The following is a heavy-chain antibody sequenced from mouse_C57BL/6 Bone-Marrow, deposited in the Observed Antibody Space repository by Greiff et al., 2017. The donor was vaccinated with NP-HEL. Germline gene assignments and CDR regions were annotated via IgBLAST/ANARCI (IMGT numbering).Heavy chain of an antibody. D-gene: IGHD2-3*01. V-gene: IGHV5-4*03. Sequence: EVKVEESGGGLVKPGGSLKLSCAASGFTFSSYAMSWVGQTPEKRLEWVATISDGGSYTYSPDNVKGRFTISRDNAKNNLYLQMSHLTSEDTAMYYCARAYHGNYDDWGQGTTLTVSS. CDR3: ARAYHGNYDD. CDR1: GFTFSSYA. J-gene: IGHJ2*01. CDR2: ISDGGSYT.